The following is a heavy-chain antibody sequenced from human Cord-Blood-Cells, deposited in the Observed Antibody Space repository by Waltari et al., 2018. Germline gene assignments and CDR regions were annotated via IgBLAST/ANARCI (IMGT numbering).Heavy chain of an antibody. Sequence: EVQLVESGGGLVQPGRSLRLSCAASGFTFDDYAMHWVRQAPGKSLEWVSGISCSSGSIGYADSVKGRFTISRDNAKNSLYLQMNSLRAEDTALYYCAKDNAPVAGTDFFDYWGQGTLVTVSS. J-gene: IGHJ4*02. CDR2: ISCSSGSI. V-gene: IGHV3-9*01. CDR3: AKDNAPVAGTDFFDY. D-gene: IGHD6-19*01. CDR1: GFTFDDYA.